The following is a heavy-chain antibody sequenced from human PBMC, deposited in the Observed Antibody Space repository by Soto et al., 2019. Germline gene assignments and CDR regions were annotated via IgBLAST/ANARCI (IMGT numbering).Heavy chain of an antibody. CDR1: GFTFSSYT. Sequence: GGSLRLSCTASGFTFSSYTMIWVRQAPGKGLEWVSGISDGGGTRFYADSVSGRFTISRDNSKNTLYLQMNSLRAEDTAIYYCAKATGVYFLDYWGQGTLVTVSS. CDR2: ISDGGGTR. V-gene: IGHV3-23*01. J-gene: IGHJ4*02. CDR3: AKATGVYFLDY.